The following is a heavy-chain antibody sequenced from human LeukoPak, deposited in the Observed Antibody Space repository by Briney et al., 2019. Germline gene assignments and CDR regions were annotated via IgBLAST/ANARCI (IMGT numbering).Heavy chain of an antibody. Sequence: AGGSLRLSCAASGFTFSSYAMSWVRQAPGKGLEWVSAISGSGGSTYYADSVKGRFTISRDNSKNTLYLQMNSLRAEDTAVYYCAKAQRPRGSYYIFDYWGQGTLVTVSS. J-gene: IGHJ4*02. CDR1: GFTFSSYA. CDR3: AKAQRPRGSYYIFDY. V-gene: IGHV3-23*01. D-gene: IGHD1-26*01. CDR2: ISGSGGST.